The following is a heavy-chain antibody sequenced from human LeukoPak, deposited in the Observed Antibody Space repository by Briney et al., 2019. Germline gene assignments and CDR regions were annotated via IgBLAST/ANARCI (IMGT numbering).Heavy chain of an antibody. CDR2: IIPFFGTP. CDR3: ARDHTAWHSSSWYRGSNAFDF. J-gene: IGHJ3*01. V-gene: IGHV1-69*13. CDR1: GGTFSIYG. Sequence: ASVKVSCKASGGTFSIYGISWVRQAPGQGLEWLGGIIPFFGTPNHAQKFQGRVTISADESTSTAYMELSSLRSEDTAVYYCARDHTAWHSSSWYRGSNAFDFWGQGTMVTVSS. D-gene: IGHD6-13*01.